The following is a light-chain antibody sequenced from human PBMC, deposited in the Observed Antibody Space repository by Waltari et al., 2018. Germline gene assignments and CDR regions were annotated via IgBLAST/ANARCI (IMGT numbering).Light chain of an antibody. Sequence: DIQMTQSPSTLSASVGDRVTITCRASQNINSWLAWYQQKPGKAPKLLIYKASSLETGVPSRFSGSESGTEFTLTINSLQPDDFATYYCQQFNTFPLTFGGGTKVEIK. CDR1: QNINSW. J-gene: IGKJ4*01. CDR3: QQFNTFPLT. V-gene: IGKV1-5*03. CDR2: KAS.